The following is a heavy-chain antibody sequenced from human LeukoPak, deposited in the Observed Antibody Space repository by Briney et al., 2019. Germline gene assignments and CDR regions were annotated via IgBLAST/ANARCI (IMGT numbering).Heavy chain of an antibody. J-gene: IGHJ4*02. CDR3: ARDAVAGVGLNYLDY. V-gene: IGHV4-4*07. CDR1: SGSISSYY. Sequence: SETLSLTCTVSSGSISSYYWSWVRQPAGKGLEWIGRIHTSGSTNYNTPLKSRVTISVDKSKNQFPLKLSSVTAADTAVYYCARDAVAGVGLNYLDYWGQGTLVTVSS. CDR2: IHTSGST. D-gene: IGHD6-19*01.